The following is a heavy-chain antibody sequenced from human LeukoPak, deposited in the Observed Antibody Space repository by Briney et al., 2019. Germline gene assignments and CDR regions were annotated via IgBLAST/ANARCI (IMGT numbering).Heavy chain of an antibody. J-gene: IGHJ3*01. V-gene: IGHV4-31*02. D-gene: IGHD3-22*01. CDR3: AREKTAYYYDRSGFSGGAFDV. CDR2: VYYSGST. CDR1: GGSISSGGEY. Sequence: SQTLSLTWTVSGGSISSGGEYWSWIRHLPEKGLEWIGYVYYSGSTYYNPSLESRITMSVDTSENQFSLKLTSVTAADTAVYYCAREKTAYYYDRSGFSGGAFDVWGQGTMVTVSS.